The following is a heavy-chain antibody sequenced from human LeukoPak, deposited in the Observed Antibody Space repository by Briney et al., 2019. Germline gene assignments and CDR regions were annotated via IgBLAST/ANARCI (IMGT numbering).Heavy chain of an antibody. V-gene: IGHV1-46*01. J-gene: IGHJ4*02. CDR3: ATYTQSGAQGVSDY. CDR2: IHPNEGDT. D-gene: IGHD3-10*01. CDR1: GYTFTNYY. Sequence: ASVKVSCKASGYTFTNYYMHWVRQAPGQGLEWMGLIHPNEGDTKYTQEFQDRVTMTRDTSTSTVYMELSSLRSEDTAVYYCATYTQSGAQGVSDYWGQGTLVTVSS.